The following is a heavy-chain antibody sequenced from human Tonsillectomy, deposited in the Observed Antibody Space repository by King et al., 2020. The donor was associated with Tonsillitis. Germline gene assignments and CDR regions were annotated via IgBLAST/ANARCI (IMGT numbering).Heavy chain of an antibody. J-gene: IGHJ4*02. V-gene: IGHV4-30-2*01. CDR3: ASYTNNYTPYYFAY. CDR1: CGSISSGVYS. CDR2: IYHSGSS. D-gene: IGHD4-11*01. Sequence: QLQESGAGLVKHSKSLSITCGVSCGSISSGVYSWSWIRQPPGKGLEWIGYIYHSGSSYYNPSLKNRVTISVDRSKNQFSLKLSSVTAADTAMYYCASYTNNYTPYYFAYWDKLTLVTVTS.